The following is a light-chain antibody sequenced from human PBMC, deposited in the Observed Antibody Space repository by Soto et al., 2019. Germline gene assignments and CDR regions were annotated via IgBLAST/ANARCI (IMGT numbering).Light chain of an antibody. V-gene: IGKV4-1*01. CDR1: QSILYSSNNKNY. Sequence: DIVMTQSPESLAVSLGERATINCKSSQSILYSSNNKNYVAWYQQKPGQPPRLLIYWASTRESGVPDRFSGSGSGTDFALTISSLQPEDVAVYYCHQYYTTPPLYTFGQGNKVEIK. J-gene: IGKJ2*01. CDR3: HQYYTTPPLYT. CDR2: WAS.